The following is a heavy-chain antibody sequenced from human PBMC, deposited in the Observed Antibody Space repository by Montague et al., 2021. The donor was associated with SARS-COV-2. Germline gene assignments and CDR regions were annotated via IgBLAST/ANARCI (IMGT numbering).Heavy chain of an antibody. CDR2: TYYGSSWNT. J-gene: IGHJ3*02. CDR3: ARGWNYAFDI. CDR1: XDSVSRNNPA. Sequence: CAISXDSVSRNNPAWNWIRQSPSRGLEWLGRTYYGSSWNTDYAVSVKSRITISPDTSKNQFSLHLNSVTPEDTAVYHCARGWNYAFDIWSQGTMVTVSS. D-gene: IGHD1-7*01. V-gene: IGHV6-1*01.